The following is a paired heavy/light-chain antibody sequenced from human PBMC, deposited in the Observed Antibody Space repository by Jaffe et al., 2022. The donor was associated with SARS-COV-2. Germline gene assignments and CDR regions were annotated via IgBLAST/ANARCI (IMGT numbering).Light chain of an antibody. CDR3: QQSYSTPRT. V-gene: IGKV1-39*01. J-gene: IGKJ1*01. CDR2: AAS. Sequence: DIQMTQSPSSLSASVGDRVTITCRASQSISTYLNWYQQKPGRAPKLLIYAASSLQSGVPSRFSGSGSGTDFTLTISSLQPEDFATYYCQQSYSTPRTFGQGTKVEIK. CDR1: QSISTY.
Heavy chain of an antibody. V-gene: IGHV3-74*01. CDR2: INYDGIST. CDR3: ARDLSRDDAFDI. J-gene: IGHJ3*02. D-gene: IGHD3-10*01. Sequence: EVQLMESGGGLVQPGGSLRLSCAASGFTLRNYWMHWVRQAPGKGLVWVSRINYDGISTTYADSVKGRFTISRDNAKNTLYLQMNSLRAEDTAVYYCARDLSRDDAFDIWGQGTMVTVSS. CDR1: GFTLRNYW.